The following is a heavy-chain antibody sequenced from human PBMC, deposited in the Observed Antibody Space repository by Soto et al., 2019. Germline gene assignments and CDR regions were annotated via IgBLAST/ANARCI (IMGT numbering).Heavy chain of an antibody. Sequence: SETLSLTCTVSGGSVSSYYWGWIRQPPGKALEWIGYIYYSGSTKYNPSLKSRVTMSVDTSNNQFSLSVSSVTAADTAVYYCARHSNRNYGLYYFDFWGLGAPVTVSS. J-gene: IGHJ4*02. V-gene: IGHV4-59*08. CDR3: ARHSNRNYGLYYFDF. CDR1: GGSVSSYY. CDR2: IYYSGST. D-gene: IGHD4-4*01.